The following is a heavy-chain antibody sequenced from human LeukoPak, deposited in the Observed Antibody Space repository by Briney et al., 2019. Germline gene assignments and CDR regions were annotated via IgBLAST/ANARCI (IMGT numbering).Heavy chain of an antibody. CDR2: INHSGST. Sequence: PPETLSLTCAVYGGSFSGYYWSWIRQPPGKGLEWIGEINHSGSTNYNPSLKSRVTISVDTSKNQFSLKLSSVTAADTAVYYCARGLTYYYDSSGYRNWFDPWGQGTLVTVSS. J-gene: IGHJ5*02. CDR1: GGSFSGYY. V-gene: IGHV4-34*01. CDR3: ARGLTYYYDSSGYRNWFDP. D-gene: IGHD3-22*01.